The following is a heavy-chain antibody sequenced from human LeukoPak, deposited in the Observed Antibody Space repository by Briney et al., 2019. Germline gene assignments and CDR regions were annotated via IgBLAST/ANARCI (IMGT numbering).Heavy chain of an antibody. CDR3: ASMGYY. CDR2: INHSGSP. J-gene: IGHJ4*02. CDR1: GGSFSGYY. Sequence: SETLSLTRAVYGGSFSGYYWSWIRQPPGKGLEWIGEINHSGSPNYNPSLKSRVSMSLDTSKNQFSLKLSSVTAADTAVYYCASMGYYWGQGTLVTVSS. V-gene: IGHV4-34*01.